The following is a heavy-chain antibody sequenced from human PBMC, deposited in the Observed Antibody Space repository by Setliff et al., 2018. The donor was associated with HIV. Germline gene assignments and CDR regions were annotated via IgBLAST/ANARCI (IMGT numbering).Heavy chain of an antibody. J-gene: IGHJ6*03. V-gene: IGHV1-3*03. CDR1: GYTFTSYA. D-gene: IGHD3-10*01. CDR2: INGGNGKT. Sequence: ASVKVSCKASGYTFTSYAIHWVRQAPGQRLEWMGWINGGNGKTKYSQEFQGRVTITRDTSASTAYMELNSLRAEDTAVYYCAREGKFRYYYYMDVWGKGTTVTVSS. CDR3: AREGKFRYYYYMDV.